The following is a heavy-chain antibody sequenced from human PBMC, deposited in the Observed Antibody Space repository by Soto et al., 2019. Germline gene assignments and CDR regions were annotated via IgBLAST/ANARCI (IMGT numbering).Heavy chain of an antibody. CDR2: VSGSGGST. V-gene: IGHV3-23*01. D-gene: IGHD3-22*01. CDR1: GFTFSSYA. Sequence: PGGSLRLSCAASGFTFSSYAMSWVRQAPGEGLEWVSVVSGSGGSTYYADSVKGRFTISRDNSKNTLYLQMNSLRAEYTAVYYWAKEPYYDDSSGDSAFSASIDYWGQGSLGTVAS. J-gene: IGHJ4*02. CDR3: AKEPYYDDSSGDSAFSASIDY.